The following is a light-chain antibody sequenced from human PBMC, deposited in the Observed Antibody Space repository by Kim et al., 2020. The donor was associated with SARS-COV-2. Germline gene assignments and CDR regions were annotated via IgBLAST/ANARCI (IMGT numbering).Light chain of an antibody. J-gene: IGLJ1*01. CDR1: SSDVGGYNY. Sequence: QPASVSGSPGQSITISCTGTSSDVGGYNYVSWYQQHPGKAPKLMIYDVSNRPSGVSNRFSGSKSGNTASLTISGLQAEDEADYYCSSYTSSSTLHVFGTGTRSPS. CDR3: SSYTSSSTLHV. CDR2: DVS. V-gene: IGLV2-14*03.